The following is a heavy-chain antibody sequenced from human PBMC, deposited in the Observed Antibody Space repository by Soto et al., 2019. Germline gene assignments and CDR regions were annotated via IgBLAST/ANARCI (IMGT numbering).Heavy chain of an antibody. CDR3: AKVATLITMVRGVYFDH. CDR2: MSGNGGGT. D-gene: IGHD3-10*01. Sequence: EVQLLESGGGLVQPGGSLRLSCAASGFTLSSYAMTWVRQAPGKWLEWVSAMSGNGGGTYYADSVKGRLTISRDYSKNTVYLQMNSLRAEDTAVYYCAKVATLITMVRGVYFDHWGQGTLVTVSA. V-gene: IGHV3-23*01. J-gene: IGHJ4*02. CDR1: GFTLSSYA.